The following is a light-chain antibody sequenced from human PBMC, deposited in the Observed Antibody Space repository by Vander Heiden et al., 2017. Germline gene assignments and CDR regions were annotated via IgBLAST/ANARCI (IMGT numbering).Light chain of an antibody. CDR3: CSYAGSSSWV. V-gene: IGLV2-23*02. J-gene: IGLJ3*02. CDR1: SSDVGSYNL. CDR2: EVS. Sequence: QSALTHPASVSGSPGQSITISCTGTSSDVGSYNLVSWYQQHPGKAPKLMIYEVSKRPSGVSNRFSGSKSGNTASLTISGLQAEDEADYYCCSYAGSSSWVFGRGTKLTVL.